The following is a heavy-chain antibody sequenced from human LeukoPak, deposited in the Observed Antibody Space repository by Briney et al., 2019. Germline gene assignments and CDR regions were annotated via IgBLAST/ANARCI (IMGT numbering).Heavy chain of an antibody. Sequence: QPGGSLRLSCAASGFTFSGYEMNWVRQAPGKGLEWVSYISGSSSNIYRADSVKGRFTISRDNAKNSLYLQMNSLRAEDTAVYYCARDAGYSSGWHDYWGQGTLVTVSS. J-gene: IGHJ4*02. V-gene: IGHV3-48*03. D-gene: IGHD6-19*01. CDR1: GFTFSGYE. CDR2: ISGSSSNI. CDR3: ARDAGYSSGWHDY.